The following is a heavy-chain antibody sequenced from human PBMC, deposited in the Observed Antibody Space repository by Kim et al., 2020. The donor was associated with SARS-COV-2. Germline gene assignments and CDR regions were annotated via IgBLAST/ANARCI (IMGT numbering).Heavy chain of an antibody. CDR2: IYSGGST. CDR1: GFTVSSNY. J-gene: IGHJ4*02. CDR3: ARDRGGYYDSSGYPH. V-gene: IGHV3-53*01. Sequence: GGSLRLSCAASGFTVSSNYMSWVRQAPGKGLEWVSVIYSGGSTYYADSVKGRFTISRDNSKNTLYLQMNSLRAEDTAVYYCARDRGGYYDSSGYPHWGQGTLVTVSS. D-gene: IGHD3-22*01.